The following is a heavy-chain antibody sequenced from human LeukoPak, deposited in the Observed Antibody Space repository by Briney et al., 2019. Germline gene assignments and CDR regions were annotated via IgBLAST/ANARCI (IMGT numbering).Heavy chain of an antibody. CDR1: GYSFNDYY. D-gene: IGHD3-9*01. V-gene: IGHV1-2*02. CDR2: INPNSGRT. J-gene: IGHJ4*02. Sequence: ASVKVSCETSGYSFNDYYLRWVRQAPGQGLEWMGWINPNSGRTNYAPKFQGRVTLITDTSITTAYMELTSLISGDTALYYCARDSSDILTGYYHFWGQGTLVTVSS. CDR3: ARDSSDILTGYYHF.